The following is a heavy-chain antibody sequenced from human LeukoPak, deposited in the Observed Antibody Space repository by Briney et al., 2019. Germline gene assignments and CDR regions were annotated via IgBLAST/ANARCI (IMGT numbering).Heavy chain of an antibody. V-gene: IGHV3-7*03. CDR3: AKESIPGMATLDAFDI. J-gene: IGHJ3*02. Sequence: GGSLRLSCAASGFTFSSYWMTWVRQAPGKGLEWVANIKGDGSEKYYVDSVKGRFTISRDSAKNSLFLQMNSLRAEDTAVYYCAKESIPGMATLDAFDIWGQGTMVTVSS. CDR2: IKGDGSEK. D-gene: IGHD5-24*01. CDR1: GFTFSSYW.